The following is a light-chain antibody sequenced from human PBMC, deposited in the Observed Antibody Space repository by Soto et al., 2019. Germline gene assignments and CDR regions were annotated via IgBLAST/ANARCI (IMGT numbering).Light chain of an antibody. J-gene: IGLJ1*01. CDR3: SSYTSSSTLV. V-gene: IGLV2-14*03. Sequence: QSVLTQPASVSGSPGQSITISCTGTSSDVGGYDYVSWYQQHPGKAPKLTIYDVSDRPSGFSNRFSASKSGNTASLTISGLQAEDEADYYCSSYTSSSTLVFGTGTKVTVL. CDR1: SSDVGGYDY. CDR2: DVS.